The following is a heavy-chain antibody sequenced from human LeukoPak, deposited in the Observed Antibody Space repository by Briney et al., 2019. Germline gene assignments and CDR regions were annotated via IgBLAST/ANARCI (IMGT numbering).Heavy chain of an antibody. CDR1: GFTFSNYW. V-gene: IGHV3-7*01. CDR3: ALNMVGGQIFDF. J-gene: IGHJ4*02. D-gene: IGHD3-10*01. CDR2: IKRDESEQ. Sequence: GGSLRLSCAASGFTFSNYWMSWVRQAPGKGLEWVADIKRDESEQHYVDSVKGRFTISRDNAKNSLYLQMDSLRAEDTAVYYCALNMVGGQIFDFWGQGTLVTVSS.